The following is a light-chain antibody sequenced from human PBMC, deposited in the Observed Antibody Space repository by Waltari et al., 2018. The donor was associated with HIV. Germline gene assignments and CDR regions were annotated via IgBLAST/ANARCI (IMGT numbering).Light chain of an antibody. CDR2: DAS. V-gene: IGKV1-13*02. CDR1: QGVRNA. J-gene: IGKJ2*01. Sequence: AIQLTQSPSSLSASIGDRFTITCRASQGVRNALAWYQQKPGRPPKLLIYDASTLESGVPSRFSGSLSGTDFNLTISNLQPEDSATYYCQQFRSYPRTFGQGATLEIK. CDR3: QQFRSYPRT.